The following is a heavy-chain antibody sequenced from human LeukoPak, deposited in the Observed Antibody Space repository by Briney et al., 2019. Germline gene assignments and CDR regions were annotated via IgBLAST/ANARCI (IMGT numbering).Heavy chain of an antibody. J-gene: IGHJ5*02. CDR1: GFTVSSNY. CDR2: IYSGGST. Sequence: GGSLRLSCAASGFTVSSNYMSWVRQAPGKGLEWVSVIYSGGSTYYADSVKGRFTISRDNSKNTLYLQMKSLRAEDTAVYYCVRDTVGFGELNWFDPWGQGTLVTVSS. CDR3: VRDTVGFGELNWFDP. D-gene: IGHD3-10*01. V-gene: IGHV3-66*01.